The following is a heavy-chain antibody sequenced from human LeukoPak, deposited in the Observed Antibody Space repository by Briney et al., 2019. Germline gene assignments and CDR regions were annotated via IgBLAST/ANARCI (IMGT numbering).Heavy chain of an antibody. CDR2: ISWNSGSI. CDR1: GFTFDDYA. J-gene: IGHJ5*02. V-gene: IGHV3-9*01. Sequence: GRSLRLSCAASGFTFDDYAMHWVRQAPGKGLEWVSGISWNSGSIGYADSVKGRFTISRDNAKNSLYLQMNSLRAEDTAVYYCARSGYYGRGWFDPWGQGTLVTVSS. CDR3: ARSGYYGRGWFDP. D-gene: IGHD3-10*01.